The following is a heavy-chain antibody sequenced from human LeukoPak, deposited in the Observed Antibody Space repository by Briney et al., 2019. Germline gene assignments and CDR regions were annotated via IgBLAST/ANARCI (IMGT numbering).Heavy chain of an antibody. CDR3: AKDSTHYRVWDDYDSRGLYY. J-gene: IGHJ4*02. D-gene: IGHD3-22*01. CDR2: IYYVNTT. V-gene: IGHV3-53*05. CDR1: GFTVSTNF. Sequence: GGSLRLSCAASGFTVSTNFMSWVRQVPGKGLEWVSVIYYVNTTHYADSVKGRFTISRDNSKNTLYLQMNSLRAEDTAVYYCAKDSTHYRVWDDYDSRGLYYWGQGTLVTVSS.